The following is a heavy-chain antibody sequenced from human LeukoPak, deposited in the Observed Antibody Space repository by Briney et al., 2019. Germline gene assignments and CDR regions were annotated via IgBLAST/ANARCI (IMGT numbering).Heavy chain of an antibody. D-gene: IGHD3-22*01. CDR1: GGTFSSYA. Sequence: ASVKVSCKASGGTFSSYAISWVRQAPGQGLEWMGWINPNSGGTNYAQKFQGRVTMTRDTSISTAYMELSRLRSDDTAVYYCARDPYDSSGYSDYWGQGTLVTVSS. J-gene: IGHJ4*02. CDR2: INPNSGGT. V-gene: IGHV1-2*02. CDR3: ARDPYDSSGYSDY.